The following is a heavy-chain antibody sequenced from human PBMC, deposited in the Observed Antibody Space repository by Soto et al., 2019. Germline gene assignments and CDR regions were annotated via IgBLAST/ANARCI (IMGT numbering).Heavy chain of an antibody. CDR1: GYIFTSYW. D-gene: IGHD6-13*01. CDR2: IYPGDSDT. CDR3: ARHGLAAHDY. Sequence: VESLKIACKGSGYIFTSYWICCLLQMPGKGLEWMGIIYPGDSDTRYSPSFQGQVTISADKSISTAYLQWSSLKASDTAMYYCARHGLAAHDYWGQGTLVTVSS. V-gene: IGHV5-51*01. J-gene: IGHJ4*02.